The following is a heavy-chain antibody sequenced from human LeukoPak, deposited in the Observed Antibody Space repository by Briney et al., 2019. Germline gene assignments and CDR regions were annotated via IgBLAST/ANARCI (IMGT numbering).Heavy chain of an antibody. CDR2: ITSNSGSI. CDR3: EKFPQWPLRFFEN. J-gene: IGHJ4*02. Sequence: GGSLRLSCAASGFIFSSHTMTWVRQAAGKGLEWVSTITSNSGSIDYAGSVKGRFTISTDNSKNTLYLQMNSLRAEDTAVYYCEKFPQWPLRFFENWGQGTLVTGSS. V-gene: IGHV3-23*01. D-gene: IGHD6-19*01. CDR1: GFIFSSHT.